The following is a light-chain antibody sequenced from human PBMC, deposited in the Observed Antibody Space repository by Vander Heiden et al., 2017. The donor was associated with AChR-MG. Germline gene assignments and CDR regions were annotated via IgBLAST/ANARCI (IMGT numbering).Light chain of an antibody. CDR3: MQGTHSKT. CDR1: QSPLHSNGNTY. Sequence: DIVMTQTPLSLSVTPGQPASISCKSSQSPLHSNGNTYSSWYPQKSCQTPQLLMYAVSSRFSGVPDRCSGSGSGTDFTLKISRVEAEDVGVYYCMQGTHSKTFGQGTKVEIK. J-gene: IGKJ1*01. CDR2: AVS. V-gene: IGKV2-29*02.